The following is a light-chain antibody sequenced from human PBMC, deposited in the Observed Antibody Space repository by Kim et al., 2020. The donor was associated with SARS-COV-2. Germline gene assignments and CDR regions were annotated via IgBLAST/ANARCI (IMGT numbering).Light chain of an antibody. CDR2: DAS. J-gene: IGKJ1*01. V-gene: IGKV1-5*01. Sequence: DIQMTQSPSILSASVGDRVTITCRAGQSIRTSLAWYQQRPGKVPKLLIYDASSLGSGVPSRFRGSGSGTEFTLTISILQPDDFGNYYCQQYDSYSPWPFGQGTKVEIK. CDR3: QQYDSYSPWP. CDR1: QSIRTS.